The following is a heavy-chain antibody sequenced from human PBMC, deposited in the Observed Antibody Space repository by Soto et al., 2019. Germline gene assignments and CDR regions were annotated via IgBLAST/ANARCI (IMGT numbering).Heavy chain of an antibody. CDR1: GYTFTGYY. D-gene: IGHD2-2*01. J-gene: IGHJ5*02. V-gene: IGHV1-2*04. CDR3: ARALRGCSSTSCHATNFDP. CDR2: INPNSGGT. Sequence: ASVKVSCKASGYTFTGYYMHWVRQAPGQGLEWMGWINPNSGGTNYAQKFQGWVTMTRDTSISTAYMELSRLRSDDTAVYYCARALRGCSSTSCHATNFDPWRQRTLVTVPS.